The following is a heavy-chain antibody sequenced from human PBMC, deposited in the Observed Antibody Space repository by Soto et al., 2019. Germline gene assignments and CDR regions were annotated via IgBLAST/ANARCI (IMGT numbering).Heavy chain of an antibody. CDR3: ARHSPPMYDILTGTTLDPYYRLDV. CDR1: GGSISSYY. D-gene: IGHD3-9*01. J-gene: IGHJ6*02. V-gene: IGHV4-59*08. Sequence: SETLSLTCSVSGGSISSYYWSWIRQPPGKGLEWIGYIYYSVSTNYNPSLKSRVTISVDTSKNQFSLKLSSVTAADTAVYYCARHSPPMYDILTGTTLDPYYRLDVWGQGTTVTVSS. CDR2: IYYSVST.